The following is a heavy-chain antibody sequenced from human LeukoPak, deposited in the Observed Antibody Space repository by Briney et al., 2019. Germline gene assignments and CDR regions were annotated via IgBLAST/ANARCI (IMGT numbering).Heavy chain of an antibody. V-gene: IGHV6-1*01. D-gene: IGHD2-2*01. CDR1: GDSVSSNSVT. CDR2: TYYRSTWYN. J-gene: IGHJ5*02. CDR3: ARRLTQYDCFDP. Sequence: SQTLSLTCAISGDSVSSNSVTWNWIRQSPSRGLEWLGRTYYRSTWYNDSAVSVRGRITVNPDTSKSRFSLHLNSVTPEDTAVYYCARRLTQYDCFDPWGQGILVTVSS.